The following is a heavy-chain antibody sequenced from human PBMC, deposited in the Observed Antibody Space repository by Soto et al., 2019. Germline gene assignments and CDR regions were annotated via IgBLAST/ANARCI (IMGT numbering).Heavy chain of an antibody. Sequence: QVQLRESGPGLVKPSQTLSLPCSVSGGSINSGGYYWNWLRQHPGKGLEWIGYMYYSGSTHYNPFPGSRVIIPADSSASHFPRKLSDLTGPPTAGYLCTSGCGEAGFSSIWVCVSWGQATPVNVPS. D-gene: IGHD6-13*01. J-gene: IGHJ5*02. V-gene: IGHV4-31*03. CDR2: MYYSGST. CDR1: GGSINSGGYY. CDR3: TSGCGEAGFSSIWVCVS.